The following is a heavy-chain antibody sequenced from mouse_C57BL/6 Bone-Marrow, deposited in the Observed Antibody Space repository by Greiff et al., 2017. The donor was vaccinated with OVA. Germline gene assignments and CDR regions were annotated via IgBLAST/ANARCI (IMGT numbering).Heavy chain of an antibody. CDR1: GYTFTGYW. J-gene: IGHJ2*01. D-gene: IGHD2-12*01. Sequence: VQLQQPGAELVMPGASVKLSCKASGYTFTGYWMHWVKQRPGQGLEWIGEIDPSDSYTNYNQKFKGKSTLTVDKSSSTAYMELSSLTSEDSAVYYCARGYCSSYFYFDYWGQGTTLTGSS. V-gene: IGHV1-69*01. CDR3: ARGYCSSYFYFDY. CDR2: IDPSDSYT.